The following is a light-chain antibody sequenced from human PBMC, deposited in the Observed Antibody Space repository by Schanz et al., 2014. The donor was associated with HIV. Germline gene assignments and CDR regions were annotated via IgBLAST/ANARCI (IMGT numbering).Light chain of an antibody. J-gene: IGKJ2*01. CDR1: QSITNW. Sequence: DIQMTQSPPTLSASVGDRVTLTCRASQSITNWLAWYQQKPGKAPKLLIYKASSLERGVPSRFSGRGSGTEFTLTISRLQPGDFATYYCLQYNDDVYTFGQGTKLEIK. CDR2: KAS. CDR3: LQYNDDVYT. V-gene: IGKV1-5*03.